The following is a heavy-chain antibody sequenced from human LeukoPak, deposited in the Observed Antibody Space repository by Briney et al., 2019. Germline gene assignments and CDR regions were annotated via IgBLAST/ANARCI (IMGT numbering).Heavy chain of an antibody. D-gene: IGHD6-19*01. Sequence: ASVKVSCKASDYTFTSYGISWVRQARGQGLEWMGWVNPKNGNTYYAPKFQDRLTMTTDIPTTTAFMELRSLRSDDTAVYFCARDMAVGAPFWFDPWGQGTLVTVSS. CDR2: VNPKNGNT. CDR1: DYTFTSYG. CDR3: ARDMAVGAPFWFDP. J-gene: IGHJ5*02. V-gene: IGHV1-18*04.